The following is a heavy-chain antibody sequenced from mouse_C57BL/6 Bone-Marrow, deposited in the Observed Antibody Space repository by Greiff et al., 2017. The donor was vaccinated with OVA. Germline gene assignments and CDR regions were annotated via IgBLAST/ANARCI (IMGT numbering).Heavy chain of an antibody. CDR1: GYTFTSYG. J-gene: IGHJ2*01. Sequence: VMLVESGAELARPGASVKLSCKASGYTFTSYGISWVKQRTGQGLEWIGEIYPRSGNTYYNEKFKGKATLTADKSSSTAYMELRSLTSEDSAVYFCARGGWLLGDIDDWGQGTTLTVSS. CDR3: ARGGWLLGDIDD. V-gene: IGHV1-81*01. CDR2: IYPRSGNT. D-gene: IGHD2-3*01.